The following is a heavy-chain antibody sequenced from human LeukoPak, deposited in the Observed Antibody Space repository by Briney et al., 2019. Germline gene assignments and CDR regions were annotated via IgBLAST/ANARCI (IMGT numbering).Heavy chain of an antibody. Sequence: ASVKVSCKASGYTFTGYYRHWVRQAPGQGREWMGWINPNSGGTNYAQRFQGRVTMTRDTSISTAYMDLSRMRSDKTEVYFCARVAEQCELAWFNPWGQGTLVTVSS. CDR3: ARVAEQCELAWFNP. CDR1: GYTFTGYY. CDR2: INPNSGGT. J-gene: IGHJ5*02. D-gene: IGHD1-26*01. V-gene: IGHV1-2*02.